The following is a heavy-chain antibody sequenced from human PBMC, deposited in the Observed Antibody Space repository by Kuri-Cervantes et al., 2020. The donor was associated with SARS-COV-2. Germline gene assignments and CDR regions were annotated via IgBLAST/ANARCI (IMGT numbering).Heavy chain of an antibody. CDR3: VRDGYGDYVDY. CDR2: VSGYNGHT. J-gene: IGHJ4*02. D-gene: IGHD2-21*01. CDR1: GYTFTSSG. V-gene: IGHV1-18*04. Sequence: ASVKVSCKASGYTFTSSGISWVRQAPGQGLEWMGWVSGYNGHTNYAQKLQGRVTMTTDTSTTTAYMELRCLRSDDTAVFYCVRDGYGDYVDYWGQGTLVTVSS.